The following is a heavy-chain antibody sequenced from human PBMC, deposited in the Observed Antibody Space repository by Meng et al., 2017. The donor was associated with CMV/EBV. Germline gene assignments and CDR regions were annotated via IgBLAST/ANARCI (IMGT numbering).Heavy chain of an antibody. CDR1: GGTFSSYA. V-gene: IGHV1-69*05. J-gene: IGHJ6*02. CDR2: IIPIFGTA. D-gene: IGHD6-13*01. CDR3: AVPDTNSSTPNYYYYGMDV. Sequence: KISCKASGGTFSSYAISWVRRAPGQGLEWMGGIIPIFGTANYAQKFQGRVTITTDESTSTAYMELSSLRSEDTAVYYCAVPDTNSSTPNYYYYGMDVWGQGTTVTVSS.